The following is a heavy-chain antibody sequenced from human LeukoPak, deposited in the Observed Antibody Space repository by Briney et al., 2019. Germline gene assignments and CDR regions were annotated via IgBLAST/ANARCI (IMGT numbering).Heavy chain of an antibody. J-gene: IGHJ6*02. CDR2: IWYDGSNK. CDR1: GFTFSSYG. Sequence: GGSLRLSCAASGFTFSSYGMHWVRQAPGKGLEWVAVIWYDGSNKYYADSVKGRFTISRDNSKNTLYLQMNSLRAEDTAVYYCAKYLDYYYYYGMDVWGQGTTVTVSS. CDR3: AKYLDYYYYYGMDV. V-gene: IGHV3-33*06.